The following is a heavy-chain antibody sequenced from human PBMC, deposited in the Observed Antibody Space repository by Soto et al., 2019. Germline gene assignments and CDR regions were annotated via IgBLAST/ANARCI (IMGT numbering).Heavy chain of an antibody. CDR2: IYYSGST. CDR1: GGSISSGDYY. V-gene: IGHV4-30-4*01. J-gene: IGHJ4*02. Sequence: SETLSLTCTVSGGSISSGDYYWSWILHPPGKGLEWIGYIYYSGSTYYNPSLKSRVTISVDTSKNQFSLKLSSVTAADTAVYYCASRKSPPHFAYPGQGTLVPVSS. CDR3: ASRKSPPHFAY.